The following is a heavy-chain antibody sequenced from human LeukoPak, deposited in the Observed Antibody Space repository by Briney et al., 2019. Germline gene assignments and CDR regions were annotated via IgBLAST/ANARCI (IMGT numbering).Heavy chain of an antibody. CDR3: ARGRRGYSYGTFDY. J-gene: IGHJ4*02. D-gene: IGHD5-18*01. V-gene: IGHV4-31*03. CDR2: IYYSGST. CDR1: GGSISSGGYY. Sequence: PSETLSLTCTVSGGSISSGGYYWSWIRQHPGKGLEWIGYIYYSGSTYYNPSLKSRVTISVDTSKNQFSLKLSSVTAADTAVYYCARGRRGYSYGTFDYWGQGTLVTVSP.